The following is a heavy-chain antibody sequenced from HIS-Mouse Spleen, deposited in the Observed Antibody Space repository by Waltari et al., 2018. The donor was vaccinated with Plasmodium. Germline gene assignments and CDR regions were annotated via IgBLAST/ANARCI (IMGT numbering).Heavy chain of an antibody. CDR3: AREDILTGYYNDYWYFDL. CDR2: ISSSSSYI. Sequence: EVQLVESGGGLVKPGGSLRLSCAASGFTFSYYPMTWFRQAPGKGLEWVSSISSSSSYIYYADSVKGRFTISRDNAKNSLYLQMNSLRAEDTAVYYCAREDILTGYYNDYWYFDLWGRGSLVTVSS. CDR1: GFTFSYYP. D-gene: IGHD3-9*01. J-gene: IGHJ2*01. V-gene: IGHV3-21*01.